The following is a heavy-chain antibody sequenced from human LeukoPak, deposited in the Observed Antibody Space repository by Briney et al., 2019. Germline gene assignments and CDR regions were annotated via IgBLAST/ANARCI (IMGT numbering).Heavy chain of an antibody. J-gene: IGHJ4*02. CDR3: ARAESPHSGY. CDR1: GFTFSTYG. D-gene: IGHD3-10*01. Sequence: PGGSLRLSCAASGFTFSTYGMHWVRHTLGKGLEWVAVLSYDGQIKYYADSVKGRFTISRDNSKNTLYLQMNSLRAEDTAVYYCARAESPHSGYWGQGTLVTVSS. V-gene: IGHV3-33*05. CDR2: LSYDGQIK.